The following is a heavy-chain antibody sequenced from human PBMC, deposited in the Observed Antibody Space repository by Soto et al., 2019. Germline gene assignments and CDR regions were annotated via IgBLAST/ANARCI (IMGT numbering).Heavy chain of an antibody. CDR3: AKVLSSSGWSNDAFDI. D-gene: IGHD6-19*01. CDR1: GFTFSSYA. CDR2: VSGSAGNT. J-gene: IGHJ3*02. Sequence: EVQLLESGGGLVQPGGSLRLSCAASGFTFSSYAMSWVRQAPGKGLEWVSAVSGSAGNTYYADSVKGRFTISRDNPKNTLYLQMYSQTAEDTAAYFCAKVLSSSGWSNDAFDIWGQGTMVTVS. V-gene: IGHV3-23*01.